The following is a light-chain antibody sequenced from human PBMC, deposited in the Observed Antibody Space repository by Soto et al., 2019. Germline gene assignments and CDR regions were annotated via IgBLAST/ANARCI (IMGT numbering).Light chain of an antibody. CDR2: GAS. CDR1: QSVGSNY. CDR3: QQYGSSPPHT. J-gene: IGKJ2*01. V-gene: IGKV3-20*01. Sequence: EIVLTQSPGTLSLSPGERATLSCRASQSVGSNYLAWYRQKPGQAPRLLIYGASNRASGIPDGFSGSGSGTDFTLTISRLEPEEFPVYYCQQYGSSPPHTFGQETELEIK.